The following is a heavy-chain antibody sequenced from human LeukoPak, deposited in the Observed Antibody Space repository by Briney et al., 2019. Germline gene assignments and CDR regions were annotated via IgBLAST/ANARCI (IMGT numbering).Heavy chain of an antibody. D-gene: IGHD3-3*02. CDR1: GFPFHNYW. J-gene: IGHJ6*03. CDR3: ARDQHFWSGYYYYDYMDV. CDR2: IKQDGSEK. Sequence: GGSLRLSCAVSGFPFHNYWMSWVRQAPGKGLEWVANIKQDGSEKFYADSVKGRFTLSRDNVKTSMYLQMDNVRPEDTAIYYCARDQHFWSGYYYYDYMDVWGKGTTVTVSS. V-gene: IGHV3-7*01.